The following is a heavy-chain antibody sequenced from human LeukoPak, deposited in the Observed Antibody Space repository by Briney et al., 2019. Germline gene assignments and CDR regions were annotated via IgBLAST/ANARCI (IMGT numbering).Heavy chain of an antibody. Sequence: SETLSLTCTVSGYSISSGYYWGWIRQPPGKGLEWIGSINHSGSTYYNPSLKSRVTISVDTSKNQFSLKLSSVTAADTAVYYCARDGSGFDQTGGRHSGSYFPVGYWGQGTLVTVSS. CDR3: ARDGSGFDQTGGRHSGSYFPVGY. CDR2: INHSGST. D-gene: IGHD3-10*01. CDR1: GYSISSGYY. J-gene: IGHJ4*02. V-gene: IGHV4-38-2*02.